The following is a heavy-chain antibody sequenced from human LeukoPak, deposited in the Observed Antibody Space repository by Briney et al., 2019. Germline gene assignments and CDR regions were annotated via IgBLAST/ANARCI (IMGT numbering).Heavy chain of an antibody. CDR1: VFAFTSSA. J-gene: IGHJ4*02. CDR2: ISVGKGNT. CDR3: AAGGSSGWLEFFY. V-gene: IGHV1-58*02. D-gene: IGHD6-19*01. Sequence: SEKLSCKSSVFAFTSSAMYWVRQAQGQRLGGIGWISVGKGNTNYAKKFRERVNLTRDKSTSTAYMELSSLSSENTAVYYCAAGGSSGWLEFFYWGQGTLVTVSS.